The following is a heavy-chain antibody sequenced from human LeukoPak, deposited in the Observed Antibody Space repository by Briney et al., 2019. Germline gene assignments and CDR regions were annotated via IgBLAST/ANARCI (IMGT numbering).Heavy chain of an antibody. D-gene: IGHD3-16*02. CDR2: ISGSGTTV. Sequence: GGSLRLSCAASGFTFSNYEMIWVRQAPRKGLEWVSYISGSGTTVSYADSVQGRFTIFRDNAKNSLYLQMNSLRAEDTALYYCARDRYGLTVGFDYWGQGTLVTVSS. V-gene: IGHV3-48*03. CDR3: ARDRYGLTVGFDY. J-gene: IGHJ4*02. CDR1: GFTFSNYE.